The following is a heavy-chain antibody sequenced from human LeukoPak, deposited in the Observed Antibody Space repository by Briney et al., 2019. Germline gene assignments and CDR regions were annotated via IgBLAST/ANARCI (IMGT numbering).Heavy chain of an antibody. CDR1: GFTFDDYA. V-gene: IGHV3-9*01. J-gene: IGHJ4*02. CDR2: ISWNSGSI. CDR3: ARGPLAAGTSLFDY. Sequence: GGSLRLSCAASGFTFDDYAMHWVRQAPGKGLEWVSGISWNSGSIGYADSVKGRFTISRDNAKNSLYLQMNSLRAGDTAVYYCARGPLAAGTSLFDYWGQGTLVTVSS. D-gene: IGHD6-13*01.